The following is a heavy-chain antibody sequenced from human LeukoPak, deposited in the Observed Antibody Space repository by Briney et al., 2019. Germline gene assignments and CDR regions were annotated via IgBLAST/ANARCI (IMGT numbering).Heavy chain of an antibody. CDR3: ARGGGDYVGWFDP. Sequence: PSETLSLTCSVSTAGSITGYHWNWIRQSAGEGLEWIGRADTTGNTKYSPSLKSRVIISVDTSNKQFSLKLTSVTAADTAVYYCARGGGDYVGWFDPWGQGTLVIVSS. CDR2: ADTTGNT. CDR1: TAGSITGYH. J-gene: IGHJ5*02. D-gene: IGHD4-17*01. V-gene: IGHV4-4*07.